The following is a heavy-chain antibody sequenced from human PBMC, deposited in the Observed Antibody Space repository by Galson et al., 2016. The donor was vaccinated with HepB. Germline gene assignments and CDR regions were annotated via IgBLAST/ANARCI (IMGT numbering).Heavy chain of an antibody. J-gene: IGHJ4*02. V-gene: IGHV4-4*02. CDR1: GGSISSSDW. D-gene: IGHD5-24*01. CDR3: ARQHRGGPSDY. CDR2: IFHTGRV. Sequence: ETLSLTCAVSGGSISSSDWWSWVRQPPGQGLEWIGPIFHTGRVNYTPSLASRVTISVDTSNNHFSLRLTSVTAADTALYYCARQHRGGPSDYWGQGTLVLVSS.